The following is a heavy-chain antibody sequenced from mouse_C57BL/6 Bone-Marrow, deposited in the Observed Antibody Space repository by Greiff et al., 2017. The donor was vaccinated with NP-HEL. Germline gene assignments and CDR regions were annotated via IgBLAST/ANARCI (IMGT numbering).Heavy chain of an antibody. D-gene: IGHD1-1*01. CDR3: TRGDLVYYGSSLGCFDV. CDR2: ISSGGDYI. Sequence: EVNVVESGEGLVKPGGSLKLSCAASGFTFSSYAMSWVRQTPEKRLEWVAYISSGGDYIYYADTVKGRFTISRDNARNTLYLQMSSLKSEDTAMYYCTRGDLVYYGSSLGCFDVWGTGTTVTVSS. J-gene: IGHJ1*03. CDR1: GFTFSSYA. V-gene: IGHV5-9-1*02.